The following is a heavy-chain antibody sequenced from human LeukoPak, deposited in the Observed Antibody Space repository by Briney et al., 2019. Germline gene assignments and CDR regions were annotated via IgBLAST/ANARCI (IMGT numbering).Heavy chain of an antibody. CDR3: ARGPLWFGDSLISWFDN. CDR1: GGSISSSSYY. V-gene: IGHV4-39*01. Sequence: SETLSLTCTVSGGSISSSSYYWGWIRQPPGKGLEWIGSIYYSGSTYYNPSLKSRVTISVDTSKNQFSLKLSSVTAADTAVYYCARGPLWFGDSLISWFDNWGQGALVTVSS. CDR2: IYYSGST. D-gene: IGHD3-10*01. J-gene: IGHJ4*02.